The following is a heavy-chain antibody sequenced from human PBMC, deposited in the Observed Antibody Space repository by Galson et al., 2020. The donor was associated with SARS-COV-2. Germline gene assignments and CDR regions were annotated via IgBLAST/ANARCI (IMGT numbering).Heavy chain of an antibody. CDR1: GFSLSTSGMC. CDR2: SDWDDDK. CDR3: ARISADSSGYFFDY. J-gene: IGHJ4*02. V-gene: IGHV2-70*11. D-gene: IGHD3-22*01. Sequence: SGPTLVKPTQTLTLTCTFSGFSLSTSGMCVSWIRQPPGKALEWLARSDWDDDKYYSTSLKTRLTISKDTSKNQVVLTMTNMDPVDTATYYCARISADSSGYFFDYWGQGTLVTVSS.